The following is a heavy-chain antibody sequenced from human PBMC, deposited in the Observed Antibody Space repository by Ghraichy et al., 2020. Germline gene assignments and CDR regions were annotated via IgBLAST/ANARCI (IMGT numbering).Heavy chain of an antibody. V-gene: IGHV4-39*01. CDR2: IYYSGST. CDR1: GGSISSSSYY. D-gene: IGHD2-2*01. Sequence: GALSLTCTVSGGSISSSSYYWGWIRQPPGKGLEWIGSIYYSGSTYYNPSLKSRVTISVDTSKNQFSLKLSSVTAADTAVYYCAITEGYCSSTSCYWLWFDPWGQGTLVTVSS. J-gene: IGHJ5*02. CDR3: AITEGYCSSTSCYWLWFDP.